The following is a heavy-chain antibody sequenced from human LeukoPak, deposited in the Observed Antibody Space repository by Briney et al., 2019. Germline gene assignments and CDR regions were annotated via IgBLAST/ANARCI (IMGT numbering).Heavy chain of an antibody. Sequence: SETLSLTCTVSGYSISSGYYWGWIRQPPGKGLEWIGSIYHSGSTYYNPSLKSRVTISVDTSKNQFSLKLSSVTAADTAVYYCARGPTTMTRAFDYWGQGTLVTVSS. D-gene: IGHD4-11*01. J-gene: IGHJ4*02. CDR3: ARGPTTMTRAFDY. CDR1: GYSISSGYY. CDR2: IYHSGST. V-gene: IGHV4-38-2*02.